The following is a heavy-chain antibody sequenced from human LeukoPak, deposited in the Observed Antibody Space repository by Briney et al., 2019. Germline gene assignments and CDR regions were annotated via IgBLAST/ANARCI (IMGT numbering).Heavy chain of an antibody. CDR1: GFTFSSYG. CDR2: ISYDGSNK. Sequence: PGGSLRLSCAASGFTFSSYGMHWVRQAPGKGLEWVAVISYDGSNKYYADSVKGRFTISRDNSKNTLYLQMNSLRAEDTAVYYCARARGAGPGAHFDYWGQGTPVIVSS. V-gene: IGHV3-30*03. J-gene: IGHJ4*02. CDR3: ARARGAGPGAHFDY. D-gene: IGHD3-10*01.